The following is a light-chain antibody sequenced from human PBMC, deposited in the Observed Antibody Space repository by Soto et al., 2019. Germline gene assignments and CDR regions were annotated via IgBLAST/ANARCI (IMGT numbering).Light chain of an antibody. CDR1: QSVSSSY. V-gene: IGKV3-20*01. CDR3: QQYGSSPGT. CDR2: GAS. J-gene: IGKJ1*01. Sequence: EMVLTQSPGPLSVSAGERATLSCRASQSVSSSYLAWYQQKPGQAPRLLIYGASSSATGIPDRFSGSGSGADFTLTISRLEPEDFAVYYCQQYGSSPGTFGKGTKVEIK.